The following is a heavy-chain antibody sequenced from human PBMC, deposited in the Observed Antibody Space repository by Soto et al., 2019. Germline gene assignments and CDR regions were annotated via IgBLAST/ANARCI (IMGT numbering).Heavy chain of an antibody. CDR2: IVDTGGRT. V-gene: IGHV3-23*01. Sequence: GGSLRLSCTASGFAFSSYAMNWVGQAPGKGLEWVSGIVDTGGRTFYADSVKGRFTISRDNAKNTLYLEMNSLRAEDTAIYYCAPVPAASSYYNTDVWGQGTTVTVSS. CDR1: GFAFSSYA. D-gene: IGHD2-2*01. J-gene: IGHJ6*02. CDR3: APVPAASSYYNTDV.